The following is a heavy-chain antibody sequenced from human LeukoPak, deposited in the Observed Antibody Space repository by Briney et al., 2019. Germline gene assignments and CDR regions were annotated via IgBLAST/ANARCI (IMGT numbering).Heavy chain of an antibody. V-gene: IGHV4-31*03. CDR1: GGSISSGGFY. Sequence: SQTLFLTCTFSGGSISSGGFYWSWIPPHPGKGLEWIGYIYYSGSTYYNPSLKSRVTISVDTSKNQFSLKLSSVTAADTAVYYCARRAVTPRYFDYWGQGTLVTVSS. J-gene: IGHJ4*02. D-gene: IGHD2-21*02. CDR3: ARRAVTPRYFDY. CDR2: IYYSGST.